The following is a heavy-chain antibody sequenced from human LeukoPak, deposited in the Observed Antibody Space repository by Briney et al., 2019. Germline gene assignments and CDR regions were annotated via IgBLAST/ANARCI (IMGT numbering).Heavy chain of an antibody. D-gene: IGHD6-19*01. J-gene: IGHJ4*02. CDR2: ISSSGSTI. Sequence: GGSLRLSCAASGFTFSSYSMNWVRQAPGKGLEWVSYISSSGSTIYYADSVKGRFTISRDNSKNTLYLQMISLRVEDTAIYYCAKDRIVMSGFFDYWGQGTLVTVSS. V-gene: IGHV3-48*01. CDR3: AKDRIVMSGFFDY. CDR1: GFTFSSYS.